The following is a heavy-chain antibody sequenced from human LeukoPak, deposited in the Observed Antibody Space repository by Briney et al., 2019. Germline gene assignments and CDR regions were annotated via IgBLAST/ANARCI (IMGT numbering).Heavy chain of an antibody. CDR1: GGSISSYY. CDR2: IYYSGST. Sequence: SETLSLTCTVSGGSISSYYWSWIRQTPGKGLEWIGYIYYSGSTNYNPSLKSRVTISVDTSKNQFSLKLSSVTAADTAVYYCARVSVGARDAFDIWGQGTMVTVSS. J-gene: IGHJ3*02. V-gene: IGHV4-59*01. CDR3: ARVSVGARDAFDI. D-gene: IGHD3-10*01.